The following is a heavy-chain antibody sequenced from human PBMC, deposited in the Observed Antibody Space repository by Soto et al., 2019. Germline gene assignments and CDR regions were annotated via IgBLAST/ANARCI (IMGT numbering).Heavy chain of an antibody. CDR3: TSRPSGMTYHAVFDF. V-gene: IGHV3-7*03. J-gene: IGHJ4*02. D-gene: IGHD2-21*02. Sequence: GGSLRLSCAASGLTFSGHWMTWVRQTPGEGLQWVAAIKPDGSETFYVDSVKGRFTISRDNARNSLFLQMDSLRAEDTAVYYCTSRPSGMTYHAVFDFWGEGTLVTVSS. CDR2: IKPDGSET. CDR1: GLTFSGHW.